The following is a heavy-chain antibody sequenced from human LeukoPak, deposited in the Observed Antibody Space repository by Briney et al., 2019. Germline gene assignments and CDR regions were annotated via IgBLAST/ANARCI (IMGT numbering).Heavy chain of an antibody. CDR2: ISGSGGST. Sequence: PGGSLRLSCAASGFTFSSYAMSWVRQAPGKGLEWVSAISGSGGSTYYADSVKGRFTISRDNSKNTLYLQMNSLGAEDMAVYYCAKGPPYYGDYVPFDYWGQGTLVTVSS. D-gene: IGHD4-17*01. CDR1: GFTFSSYA. J-gene: IGHJ4*02. V-gene: IGHV3-23*01. CDR3: AKGPPYYGDYVPFDY.